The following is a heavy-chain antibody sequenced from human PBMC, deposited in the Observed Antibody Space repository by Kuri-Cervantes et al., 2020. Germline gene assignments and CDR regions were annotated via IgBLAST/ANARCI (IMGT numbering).Heavy chain of an antibody. CDR2: INPNSGGA. CDR1: GYTFTGYY. D-gene: IGHD6-19*01. Sequence: ASVKVSCKASGYTFTGYYMHWVRQAPGQGLEWMGWINPNSGGANYAQKFQGRVTMTRDTSTSTAYMELRSLRSDDTAVYYCARDLGWVDWWLGPFPYYYYGMDVWGQGTTVTVSS. V-gene: IGHV1-2*02. J-gene: IGHJ6*02. CDR3: ARDLGWVDWWLGPFPYYYYGMDV.